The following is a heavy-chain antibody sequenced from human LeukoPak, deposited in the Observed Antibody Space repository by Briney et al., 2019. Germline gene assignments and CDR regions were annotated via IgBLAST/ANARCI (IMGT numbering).Heavy chain of an antibody. J-gene: IGHJ4*02. Sequence: GSSLTVSCKASGGTFSSYAISWVRQAPGQGLEWMGGIIPIFGTANYAQKFQGRVTITADKSTSTAYMELSSLRSEDTGVYYCARDGDCSGGSCPLDYWGQGTLVTVSS. CDR3: ARDGDCSGGSCPLDY. CDR2: IIPIFGTA. D-gene: IGHD2-15*01. V-gene: IGHV1-69*06. CDR1: GGTFSSYA.